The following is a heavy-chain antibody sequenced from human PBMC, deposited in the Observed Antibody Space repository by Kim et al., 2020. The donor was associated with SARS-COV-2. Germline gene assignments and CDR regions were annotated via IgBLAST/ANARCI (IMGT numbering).Heavy chain of an antibody. Sequence: GGSLRLSCAASGFTFSDYYMSWIRQAPGKGLEWVSYISSSSSYTNYADSVKGRFTISRDNAKNSLYLQMNSLRAEDTAVYYCASSSHSTSGQFDYWGQGTLVTVSS. CDR2: ISSSSSYT. J-gene: IGHJ4*02. D-gene: IGHD2-2*01. CDR1: GFTFSDYY. V-gene: IGHV3-11*06. CDR3: ASSSHSTSGQFDY.